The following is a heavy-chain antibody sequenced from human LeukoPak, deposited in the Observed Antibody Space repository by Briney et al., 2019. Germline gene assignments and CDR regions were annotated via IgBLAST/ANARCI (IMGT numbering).Heavy chain of an antibody. V-gene: IGHV4-39*01. CDR3: ARRSVTAIPTIGFDY. Sequence: TPSETLSLTCTVSGGSISSYSYYWDWIRQPPGKGLQWIGNIFYSGSTYHSPSLKSRVTISMDTSKNQFSLKLSSVTAADTAVYYCARRSVTAIPTIGFDYWGQGALVTVSS. CDR2: IFYSGST. D-gene: IGHD2-21*02. CDR1: GGSISSYSYY. J-gene: IGHJ4*02.